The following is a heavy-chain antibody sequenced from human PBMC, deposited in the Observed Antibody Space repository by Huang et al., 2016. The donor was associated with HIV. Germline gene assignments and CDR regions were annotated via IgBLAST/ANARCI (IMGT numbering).Heavy chain of an antibody. CDR3: ARGVRFYKNKDVPPNTSWGYYHYHMDA. CDR2: MKPKIGNT. CDR1: GYTFTNYD. D-gene: IGHD7-27*01. Sequence: QVQLLQSGAEVKKPGASVKISCKTSGYTFTNYDINWVRQATGQGLEWMGWMKPKIGNTGFAQKFQDRVSMTRTTSITSAYMELSDLRSDDTAVYYCARGVRFYKNKDVPPNTSWGYYHYHMDAWGKGTTVTVS. V-gene: IGHV1-8*02. J-gene: IGHJ6*03.